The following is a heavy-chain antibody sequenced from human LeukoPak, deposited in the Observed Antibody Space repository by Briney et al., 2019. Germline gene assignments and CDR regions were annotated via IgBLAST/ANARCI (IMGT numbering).Heavy chain of an antibody. D-gene: IGHD3-10*01. CDR1: GYTFSGYS. J-gene: IGHJ4*02. CDR3: ARDWAHGSFDY. Sequence: ASVTVSCKASGYTFSGYSMHWVRQAPGQGPEWMGMINPSSGSATYAQKFQGSVTMTRDTSTTTLYMELSSLRSVDTAVYYCARDWAHGSFDYWGQGTPVIVSS. V-gene: IGHV1-46*01. CDR2: INPSSGSA.